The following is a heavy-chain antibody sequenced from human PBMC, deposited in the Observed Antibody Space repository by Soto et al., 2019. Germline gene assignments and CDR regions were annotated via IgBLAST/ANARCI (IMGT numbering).Heavy chain of an antibody. CDR1: GFTFSDYA. D-gene: IGHD5-12*01. V-gene: IGHV3-33*01. J-gene: IGHJ4*02. CDR2: IWHDGTNK. CDR3: ARPALLVSTFEY. Sequence: QEQLVESGGGVVQPGRSLRLSCAASGFTFSDYAMHWVRQAPGKGLEWVAVIWHDGTNKYYADSVKGRFTISRDNSKNTLYLQMNSLIAEATAVYYCARPALLVSTFEYWGQGTVVTVSS.